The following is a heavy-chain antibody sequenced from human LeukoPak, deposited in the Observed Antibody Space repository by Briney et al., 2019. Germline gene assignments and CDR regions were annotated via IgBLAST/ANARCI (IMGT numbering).Heavy chain of an antibody. Sequence: GGSLRLSCAASGFTFSSYEMNWVRQAPGKGLEWVSYISSSGSTIYYADSVKGRFTISRDHAKHSLYLQMNSLRAEDTAVYYCAGDRWYYDSSGYYSAGNGFDYWGQGTLATVSS. V-gene: IGHV3-48*03. D-gene: IGHD3-22*01. J-gene: IGHJ4*02. CDR3: AGDRWYYDSSGYYSAGNGFDY. CDR2: ISSSGSTI. CDR1: GFTFSSYE.